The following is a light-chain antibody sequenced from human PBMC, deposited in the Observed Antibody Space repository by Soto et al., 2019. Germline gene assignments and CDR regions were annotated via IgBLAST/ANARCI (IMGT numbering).Light chain of an antibody. J-gene: IGKJ1*01. Sequence: DIQMTQSPSSLSASVGDRVTITCRASQGISNYLAWYQQKPGKVPKVLIYAASTLQVGVPSRFSGSRSGTDFTLTISSLQPEDVASYYCQKYNRAPWTFGQGTKVEIK. CDR1: QGISNY. CDR3: QKYNRAPWT. V-gene: IGKV1-27*01. CDR2: AAS.